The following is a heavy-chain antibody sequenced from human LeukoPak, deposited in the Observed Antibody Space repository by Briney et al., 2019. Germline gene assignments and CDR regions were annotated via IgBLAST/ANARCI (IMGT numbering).Heavy chain of an antibody. CDR1: GGSISSYY. CDR2: MHNRGGST. D-gene: IGHD1-26*01. J-gene: IGHJ3*02. Sequence: SETLSLTCAVSGGSISSYYWSWIRQPPGKGLEWIGYMHNRGGSTNYNPSLKSRVTISVDTSKNQFSLKLSSVTAADTAVYYCARGESTFDIWGQGTMLTVSS. V-gene: IGHV4-59*01. CDR3: ARGESTFDI.